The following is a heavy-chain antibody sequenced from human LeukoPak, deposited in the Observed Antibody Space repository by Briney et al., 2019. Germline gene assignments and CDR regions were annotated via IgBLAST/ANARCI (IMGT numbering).Heavy chain of an antibody. CDR3: ARDISLRDIAVAFDY. CDR1: GFTFDDYA. Sequence: GGSLRLSCGASGFTFDDYAMHWVRQVPGKGLEWVSLISGDGGGTYYGGSVRGRFTISRGNSKNSLYLQMNSLRTEDSALYYCARDISLRDIAVAFDYWGQGTLVTVSS. V-gene: IGHV3-43*02. J-gene: IGHJ4*02. CDR2: ISGDGGGT. D-gene: IGHD6-19*01.